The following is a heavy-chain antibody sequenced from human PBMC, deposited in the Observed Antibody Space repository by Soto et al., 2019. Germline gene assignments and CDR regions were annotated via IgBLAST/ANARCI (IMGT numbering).Heavy chain of an antibody. J-gene: IGHJ6*02. Sequence: VQLVEAGGGVVQPGRSLRLSCGASGFTFNSHGMHWVRQAPGKGLEWVAVISYEGSNNFYAESVKGRFTISRDNSKNTLYLQLNSLRREDTAVYYCARGAEYQLLSRDYFYGMDVWGQGPTVTVSS. CDR3: ARGAEYQLLSRDYFYGMDV. V-gene: IGHV3-30*03. CDR2: ISYEGSNN. D-gene: IGHD2-2*01. CDR1: GFTFNSHG.